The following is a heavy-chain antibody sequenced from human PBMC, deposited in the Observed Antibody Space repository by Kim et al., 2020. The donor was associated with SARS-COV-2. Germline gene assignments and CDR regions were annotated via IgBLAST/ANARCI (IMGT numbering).Heavy chain of an antibody. V-gene: IGHV3-7*01. CDR3: AKETQFFSDYSGSLDY. CDR1: GFTFSRSW. J-gene: IGHJ4*02. Sequence: GGSLRLSCAASGFTFSRSWMSWVRQAPGKGLEWVANIRQDGYEQYYVDSVKGRFTISRDNAKNSLHLQMNSLRAEDTAVYYCAKETQFFSDYSGSLDYWGQGTLVTVSS. CDR2: IRQDGYEQ. D-gene: IGHD1-26*01.